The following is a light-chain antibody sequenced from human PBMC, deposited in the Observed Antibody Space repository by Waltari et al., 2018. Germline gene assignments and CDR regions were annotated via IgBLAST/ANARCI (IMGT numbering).Light chain of an antibody. Sequence: QSVLTQPPSVSGAPGQSVTLSCTGSSSNIGAGDDVHWYQQFPGTAPKLLIYDYSRRPAGVPGRFSGSRSGASASLAITGLQTEDEADYYCQSFDSSLGGWVFGGGTTLTVL. CDR3: QSFDSSLGGWV. J-gene: IGLJ3*02. CDR2: DYS. V-gene: IGLV1-40*03. CDR1: SSNIGAGDD.